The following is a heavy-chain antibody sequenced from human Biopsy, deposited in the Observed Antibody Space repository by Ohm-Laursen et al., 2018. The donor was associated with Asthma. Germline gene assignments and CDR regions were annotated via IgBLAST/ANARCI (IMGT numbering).Heavy chain of an antibody. V-gene: IGHV4-59*01. J-gene: IGHJ4*02. CDR2: VHSTGSN. CDR1: PGSINDYY. Sequence: TLSLTCTVSPGSINDYYWNWIRQFPGKGLEWIGYVHSTGSNRFNPSLKSRLTISVDTSVDQVSLKLTSVTAADTAVYYCARATSTWSQSGPHYFDHWGQGTLVTVSS. CDR3: ARATSTWSQSGPHYFDH. D-gene: IGHD6-13*01.